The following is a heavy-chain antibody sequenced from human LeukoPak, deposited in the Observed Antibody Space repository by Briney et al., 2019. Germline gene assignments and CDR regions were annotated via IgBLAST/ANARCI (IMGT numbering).Heavy chain of an antibody. V-gene: IGHV3-21*06. Sequence: PGGSLRLSCAASGFTFSSYSMNWVRQAPGKGLEWVSSISSSSSYIYYADSVKGRFTISRDNAKNSLYLQMNSLRAEDTAVYYCARETPSSSWYNVLDYWGQGTLVTVSS. D-gene: IGHD6-13*01. J-gene: IGHJ4*02. CDR2: ISSSSSYI. CDR1: GFTFSSYS. CDR3: ARETPSSSWYNVLDY.